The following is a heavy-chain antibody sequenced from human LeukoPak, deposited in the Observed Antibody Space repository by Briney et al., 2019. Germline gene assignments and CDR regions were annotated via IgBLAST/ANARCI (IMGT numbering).Heavy chain of an antibody. Sequence: GASVKVSCKASGYIFSVFDINWVRLAPGRRLEWMAWMNPNSDNRGYAQKFQGRVTLTSDTSINTAYLEMTSLKSDDTAVYYCARATPLRFFDWLTRDARFFDLWGHGTLVTVSS. CDR2: MNPNSDNR. CDR3: ARATPLRFFDWLTRDARFFDL. CDR1: GYIFSVFD. D-gene: IGHD3-9*01. V-gene: IGHV1-8*02. J-gene: IGHJ2*01.